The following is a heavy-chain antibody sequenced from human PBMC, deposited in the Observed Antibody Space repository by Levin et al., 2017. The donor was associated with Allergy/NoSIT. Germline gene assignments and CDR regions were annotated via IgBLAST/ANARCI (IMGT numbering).Heavy chain of an antibody. CDR2: INTYNGNT. V-gene: IGHV1-18*01. CDR1: GYSFNSYG. Sequence: GGSLRLSCKASGYSFNSYGINWVRQAPGPWLEWLGWINTYNGNTNYAQRVQGRVTMSTDASTSTAYMELRSLRSDDTAIYYCARGHIPSSTQNTHTYYHYYGMAVWGQGTTVTVSS. J-gene: IGHJ6*02. CDR3: ARGHIPSSTQNTHTYYHYYGMAV. D-gene: IGHD2/OR15-2a*01.